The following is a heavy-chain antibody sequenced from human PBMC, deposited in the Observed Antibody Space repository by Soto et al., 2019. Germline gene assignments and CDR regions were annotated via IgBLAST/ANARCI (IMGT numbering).Heavy chain of an antibody. J-gene: IGHJ4*02. V-gene: IGHV1-3*01. CDR1: GYTFISRA. Sequence: QVQLVQSGAEVKKPGASVKISCEASGYTFISRALHWVRKAPGQRLEWMGWINPDNANTKYSQNFQGRVTFTMDKSATTAYMELSSLRSEDTAVYFCARDPGSGHYFHYWGQGTLVTVSS. CDR3: ARDPGSGHYFHY. CDR2: INPDNANT. D-gene: IGHD2-15*01.